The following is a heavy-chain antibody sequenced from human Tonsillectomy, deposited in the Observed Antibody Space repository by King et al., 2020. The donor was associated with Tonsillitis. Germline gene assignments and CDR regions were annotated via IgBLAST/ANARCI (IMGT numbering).Heavy chain of an antibody. CDR2: ISSSGSAI. D-gene: IGHD6-19*01. J-gene: IGHJ4*02. CDR3: ARGPDSSGWYRDY. CDR1: GFTFSSYE. Sequence: VQLVESGGGLVQPGGSLRLSCAASGFTFSSYEMNWVRQAPGKGLEWGSYISSSGSAIYYEDPVKGRFTISRDNAKNSLYLQMNSLRAEDTAVYYCARGPDSSGWYRDYWGQGTLVTVSS. V-gene: IGHV3-48*03.